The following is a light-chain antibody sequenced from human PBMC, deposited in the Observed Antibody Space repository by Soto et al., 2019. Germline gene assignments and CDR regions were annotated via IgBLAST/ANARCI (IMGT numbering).Light chain of an antibody. J-gene: IGKJ4*01. CDR3: QQYNNWPPLT. V-gene: IGKV3-15*01. CDR1: HSVTYN. Sequence: ELVMTQSPATLSVSPGETATLSCRASHSVTYNFAWYPQKPGQGPRLLIYGAFTRSTGIPARLSGCWSGSEFTLTISSLQSEDFAVYYCQQYNNWPPLTFGGGTKVEIK. CDR2: GAF.